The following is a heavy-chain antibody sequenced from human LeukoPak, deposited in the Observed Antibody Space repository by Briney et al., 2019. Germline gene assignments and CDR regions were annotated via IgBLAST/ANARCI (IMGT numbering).Heavy chain of an antibody. D-gene: IGHD3-10*01. Sequence: GGSLRLSCAASGFTFSSYWMHWVRQAPGKGLVWVSRINSDGSSTSYADSVKGRFTISRDSAKNTLYLQMNSLRAEDTAVYYCAREDYGSGSYYCDYWGQGTLVTVSS. V-gene: IGHV3-74*01. CDR1: GFTFSSYW. CDR2: INSDGSST. J-gene: IGHJ4*02. CDR3: AREDYGSGSYYCDY.